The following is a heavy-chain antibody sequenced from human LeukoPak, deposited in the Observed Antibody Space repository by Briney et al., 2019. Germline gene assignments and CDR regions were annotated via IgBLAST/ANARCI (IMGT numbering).Heavy chain of an antibody. CDR1: GFTFSGSA. J-gene: IGHJ4*02. D-gene: IGHD2-2*01. CDR3: TRQLDCSSTSCPERYKKNFDY. CDR2: IRSKANSYAT. V-gene: IGHV3-73*01. Sequence: PGGSLRLSCAASGFTFSGSAMHWVRQASGKGLEWVGRIRSKANSYATAYAASVKGRFTISRDDSKNTAYLQLNSLKTGDTAVYYCTRQLDCSSTSCPERYKKNFDYWGQGTLVTVSS.